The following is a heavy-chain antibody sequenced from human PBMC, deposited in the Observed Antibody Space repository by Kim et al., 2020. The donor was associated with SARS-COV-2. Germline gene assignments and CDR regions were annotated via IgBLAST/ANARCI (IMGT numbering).Heavy chain of an antibody. J-gene: IGHJ4*02. CDR2: ISYDGSNK. D-gene: IGHD1-26*01. Sequence: GGSLRLSCAASGFTFSSYGMHWVRQAPGKGLEWVAVISYDGSNKYYADSVKGRFTISRDNSKNTLYLQMNSLRAEDTAVYYCAKDLFGSYYYWGQGTLVTVSS. CDR3: AKDLFGSYYY. V-gene: IGHV3-30*18. CDR1: GFTFSSYG.